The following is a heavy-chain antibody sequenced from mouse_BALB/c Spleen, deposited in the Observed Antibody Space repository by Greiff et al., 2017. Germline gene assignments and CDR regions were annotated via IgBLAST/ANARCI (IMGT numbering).Heavy chain of an antibody. D-gene: IGHD1-1*01. CDR3: ARGTTVVEAY. CDR1: GYSITSDYA. J-gene: IGHJ3*01. CDR2: ISYSGST. Sequence: VQLKQSGPGLVKPSQSLSLTCTVTGYSITSDYAWNWIRQFPGNKLEWMGYISYSGSTSYNPSLKSRISITRDTSKNQFFLQLNSVTTEDTATYYCARGTTVVEAYWGQGTLVTVSA. V-gene: IGHV3-2*02.